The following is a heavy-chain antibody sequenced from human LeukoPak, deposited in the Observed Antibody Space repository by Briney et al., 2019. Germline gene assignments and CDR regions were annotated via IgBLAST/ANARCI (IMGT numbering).Heavy chain of an antibody. CDR2: IYTSGST. V-gene: IGHV4-61*02. CDR3: ARRGYSSSWYPYYYGVDV. Sequence: SQTLSLTCTVSGGSISSGSYYWSWIRQPAGKGLEWIGRIYTSGSTNYNPSLKSRVTISVDTSKNQFSLKLSSVTAADTAVYYCARRGYSSSWYPYYYGVDVWGQGTTVTVSS. CDR1: GGSISSGSYY. J-gene: IGHJ6*02. D-gene: IGHD6-13*01.